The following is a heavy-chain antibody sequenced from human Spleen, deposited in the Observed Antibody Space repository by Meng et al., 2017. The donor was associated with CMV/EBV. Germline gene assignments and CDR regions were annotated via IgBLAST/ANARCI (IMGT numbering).Heavy chain of an antibody. D-gene: IGHD3-3*01. V-gene: IGHV3-23*01. J-gene: IGHJ6*02. CDR2: ISGSNGGGST. CDR1: GFTFTNYA. Sequence: GGSLRLSCVVSGFTFTNYAMSWVRQAPGKGLEWVSGISGSNGGGSTYYADSVKGRFTISRDNARNTLYLQMNSLRAEDTAVYYCAKASSTYYDFAMDVWGQGTTVTVSS. CDR3: AKASSTYYDFAMDV.